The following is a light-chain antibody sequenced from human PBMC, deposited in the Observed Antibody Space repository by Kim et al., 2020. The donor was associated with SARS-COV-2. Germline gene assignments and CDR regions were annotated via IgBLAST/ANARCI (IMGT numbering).Light chain of an antibody. Sequence: QAVVTQEPSLTVSPGGTVTLTCASSTGAVTSGYYPNWFQQKPGQAPRALSYSTSNKHSWTPARFSGSLLGGKAALTLSGVQPEDEAEYYCLLYYGGYYVFGTGTKVTVL. J-gene: IGLJ1*01. CDR2: STS. CDR3: LLYYGGYYV. CDR1: TGAVTSGYY. V-gene: IGLV7-43*01.